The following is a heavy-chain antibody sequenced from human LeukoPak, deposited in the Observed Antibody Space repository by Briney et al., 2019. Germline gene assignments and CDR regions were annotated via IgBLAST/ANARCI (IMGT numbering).Heavy chain of an antibody. CDR2: INPNSGGT. V-gene: IGHV1-2*02. J-gene: IGHJ5*02. D-gene: IGHD1-26*01. CDR3: ARDQRLSGSYYWFDP. Sequence: ASVKVSCKASGYTFTSYDINWVRQATGQGLEWMGWINPNSGGTNYAQKFQGRVTMTRDTSISTAYMELSRLRSDDTAVYYCARDQRLSGSYYWFDPWGQGTLVTVSS. CDR1: GYTFTSYD.